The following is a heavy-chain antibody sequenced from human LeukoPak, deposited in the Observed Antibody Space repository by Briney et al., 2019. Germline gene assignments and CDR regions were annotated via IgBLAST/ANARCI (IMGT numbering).Heavy chain of an antibody. D-gene: IGHD2-2*01. CDR2: ISSSSYI. Sequence: GGSLRLSCAASGFTFSSYSMNWVRQAPGKGLEWVSSISSSSYIYYADSVKGRFTISRDNAKNSLYLQMNSLRAEDTAVYYCARDEDIVVVPAAFDYWGQGTLVTVSS. CDR3: ARDEDIVVVPAAFDY. CDR1: GFTFSSYS. J-gene: IGHJ4*02. V-gene: IGHV3-21*01.